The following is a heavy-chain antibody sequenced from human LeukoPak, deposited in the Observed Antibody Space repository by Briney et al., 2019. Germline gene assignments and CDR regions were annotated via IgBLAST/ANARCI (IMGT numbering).Heavy chain of an antibody. CDR2: IYPGDSET. CDR3: ARPKTYYYDSSGYTLEGYFDY. V-gene: IGHV5-51*01. D-gene: IGHD3-22*01. CDR1: GYSFTSYW. J-gene: IGHJ4*02. Sequence: GESLKISCKGSGYSFTSYWIGWVRQMPGKGLEWMGIIYPGDSETRYSPSFQGQVTISADKSISTAYLQWSSLKASDTAMYYCARPKTYYYDSSGYTLEGYFDYWGQGTLVTVSS.